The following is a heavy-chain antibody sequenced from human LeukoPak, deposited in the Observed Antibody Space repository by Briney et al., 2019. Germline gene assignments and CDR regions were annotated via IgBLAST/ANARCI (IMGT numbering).Heavy chain of an antibody. D-gene: IGHD6-19*01. Sequence: PSETLSLTCAVYRGSFSGYYWSWIRQPPGKGLEWIGEISHSGSTNYNPSLKSRVTISVDTSKNQFSLKLSSVTAADTAVYYCARQYRRWLVQYFDLWGRGTLVSVSS. J-gene: IGHJ2*01. V-gene: IGHV4-34*01. CDR3: ARQYRRWLVQYFDL. CDR1: RGSFSGYY. CDR2: ISHSGST.